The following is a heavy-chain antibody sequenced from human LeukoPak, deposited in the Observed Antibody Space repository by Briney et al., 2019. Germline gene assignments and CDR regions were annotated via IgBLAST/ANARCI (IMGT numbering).Heavy chain of an antibody. V-gene: IGHV3-23*01. CDR1: GFTFSSYA. D-gene: IGHD5-18*01. CDR2: ISGSGDST. J-gene: IGHJ4*02. Sequence: GGSLRLSCAASGFTFSSYAMNWVRQAPGKGLEWVSTISGSGDSTYYADSVKGRFTISRDNSKNTLYLQMNSLRAEDTAVYHCARDRGYSCGYWGQGTLVTVSS. CDR3: ARDRGYSCGY.